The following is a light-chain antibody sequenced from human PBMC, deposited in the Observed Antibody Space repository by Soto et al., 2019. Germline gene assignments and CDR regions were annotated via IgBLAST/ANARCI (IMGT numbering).Light chain of an antibody. CDR2: DAS. V-gene: IGKV3-11*01. Sequence: PGERATLSCRASQRVRNYLAWYQQRPGQAPRLLIFDASKRATGIPARFSGSGSGTDFTLTISSLEPEDFAVYYCQQRSTWLTFGGGTKLEIK. CDR1: QRVRNY. J-gene: IGKJ4*01. CDR3: QQRSTWLT.